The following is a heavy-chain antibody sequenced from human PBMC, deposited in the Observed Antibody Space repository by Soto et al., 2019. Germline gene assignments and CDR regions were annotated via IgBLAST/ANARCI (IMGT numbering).Heavy chain of an antibody. D-gene: IGHD1-1*01. Sequence: GGSLRLSCAVSGFICSSYDMSWVRQAPGKGLEWVSTILVGGSTHYEDSVKGRSTISRDTSKNTVYLQMNSLTAGDTAFYYCAKATATSGGAFEIYGQGTMVTVSS. CDR2: ILVGGST. CDR1: GFICSSYD. V-gene: IGHV3-23*01. CDR3: AKATATSGGAFEI. J-gene: IGHJ3*02.